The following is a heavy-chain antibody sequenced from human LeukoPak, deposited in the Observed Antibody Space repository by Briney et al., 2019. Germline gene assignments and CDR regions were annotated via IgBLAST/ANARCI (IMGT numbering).Heavy chain of an antibody. Sequence: GESLKISCQGSGYRFTSYWISWVRPMPGKGLEWMGRIDPSDSYTNYSPSFQGHVTISADKSISTAYLQWSSLKASDTAMYYCARHQSSSWSDYWGQGTLVTVSS. V-gene: IGHV5-10-1*01. CDR2: IDPSDSYT. CDR1: GYRFTSYW. D-gene: IGHD6-13*01. J-gene: IGHJ4*02. CDR3: ARHQSSSWSDY.